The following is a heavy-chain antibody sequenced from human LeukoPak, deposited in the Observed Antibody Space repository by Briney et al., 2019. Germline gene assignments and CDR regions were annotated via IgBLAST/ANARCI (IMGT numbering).Heavy chain of an antibody. CDR2: IIPIFGTA. CDR3: ARDLGYYRADY. J-gene: IGHJ4*02. Sequence: ASVKVSCKASGGTFSSYAISWVRQAPGQGLEWMGGIIPIFGTANYAQKFQGRVTITADESTSTAYMELSSLRAEDTAVYYCARDLGYYRADYWGQGTLVTVSS. D-gene: IGHD1-26*01. CDR1: GGTFSSYA. V-gene: IGHV1-69*01.